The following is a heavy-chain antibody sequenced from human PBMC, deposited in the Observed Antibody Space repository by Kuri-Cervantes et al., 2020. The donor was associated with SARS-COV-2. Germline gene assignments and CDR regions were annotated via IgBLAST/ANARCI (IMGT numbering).Heavy chain of an antibody. J-gene: IGHJ6*03. CDR2: ISYDGSNK. V-gene: IGHV3-30*18. D-gene: IGHD3-10*01. CDR3: SKALSRSFLYYYYMDV. Sequence: GGSLRLSCAVSGLTFTSYAMHRVRQAPGKGLEWVALISYDGSNKYYADSVKGRFTISRDNSKNTLYLQMNSLRAEDTAVYYCSKALSRSFLYYYYMDVWGKGTTVTVSS. CDR1: GLTFTSYA.